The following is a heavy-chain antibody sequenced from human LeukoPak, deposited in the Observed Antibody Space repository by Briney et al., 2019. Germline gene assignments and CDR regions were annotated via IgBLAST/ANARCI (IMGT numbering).Heavy chain of an antibody. CDR2: IYTSGST. D-gene: IGHD1-14*01. Sequence: PSETLSLTCTVSGGSMSHHWSWIRQPAGKGLEWIGRIYTSGSTNYNPSLKSRVTMSVDTSKNQFSLKLSSVTAADTAVYYCARNTGHYYYYMDVWGKGTTVTVSS. J-gene: IGHJ6*03. V-gene: IGHV4-4*07. CDR3: ARNTGHYYYYMDV. CDR1: GGSMSHH.